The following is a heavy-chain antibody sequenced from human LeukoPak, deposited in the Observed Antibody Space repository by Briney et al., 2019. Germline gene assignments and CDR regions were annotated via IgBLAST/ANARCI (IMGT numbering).Heavy chain of an antibody. CDR2: ISAYYGNT. J-gene: IGHJ5*02. CDR1: VYTFPSYG. V-gene: IGHV1-18*01. D-gene: IGHD3-10*01. CDR3: PRVGYYYGAGSYYSFDP. Sequence: ASVKVSFKSSVYTFPSYGISWVRQAPGQGLEWMGWISAYYGNTNYAHKLHDRVIITTDTSTSTAYMDPSSLRSSDTAGHYCPRVGYYYGAGSYYSFDPWGQGTLVTVSS.